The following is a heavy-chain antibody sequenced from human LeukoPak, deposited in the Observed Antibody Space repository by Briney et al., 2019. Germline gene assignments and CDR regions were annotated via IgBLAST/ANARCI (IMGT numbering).Heavy chain of an antibody. Sequence: GGSLRLSCAASGFTFSSYAMSWVRQAPEKGLEWVSTISGSGGSTYYTDSVRGRFTISRDNSKNTLYLQMNSLRAEDTAVYYCATLPNYSYGHPYYFDSWGQGTLVTVSS. J-gene: IGHJ4*02. D-gene: IGHD5-18*01. V-gene: IGHV3-23*01. CDR3: ATLPNYSYGHPYYFDS. CDR1: GFTFSSYA. CDR2: ISGSGGST.